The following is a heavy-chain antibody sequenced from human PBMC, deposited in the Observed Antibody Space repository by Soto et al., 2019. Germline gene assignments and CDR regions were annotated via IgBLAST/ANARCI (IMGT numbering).Heavy chain of an antibody. CDR3: AREIAAAYYYGMDV. Sequence: QVQLQESGPGLVKPSQTLSLTCTVSGGSISSGGYYWSWIRQHPGKGLEWIGYIYYSGSTYYNPSLKSRVTISVDTSKTQFSLKLSSVTAADTAVYYCAREIAAAYYYGMDVWGQGTTVTVSS. CDR2: IYYSGST. J-gene: IGHJ6*02. D-gene: IGHD6-13*01. V-gene: IGHV4-31*03. CDR1: GGSISSGGYY.